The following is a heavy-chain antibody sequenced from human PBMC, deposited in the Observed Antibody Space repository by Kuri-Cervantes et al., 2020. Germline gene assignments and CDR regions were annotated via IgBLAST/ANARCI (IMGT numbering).Heavy chain of an antibody. CDR1: GFTVSSNY. J-gene: IGHJ6*02. CDR3: ARDKRTTQRADYYYGMDV. V-gene: IGHV3-53*01. CDR2: IYSGGST. D-gene: IGHD4-11*01. Sequence: GGSLRLSCAASGFTVSSNYMSWVRQAPGKGLEWVSVIYSGGSTYYADSVKGRFTISRENAKNSLYLQMNSLRAGDTAVYYCARDKRTTQRADYYYGMDVWGQGTTVTVSS.